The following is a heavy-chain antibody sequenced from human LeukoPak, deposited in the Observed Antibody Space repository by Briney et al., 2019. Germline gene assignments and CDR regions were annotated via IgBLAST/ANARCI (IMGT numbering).Heavy chain of an antibody. V-gene: IGHV3-7*01. J-gene: IGHJ6*02. D-gene: IGHD5-18*01. Sequence: GGSLRLSCAASGFTFSSYWMTWVRQAPGKGLEWVANIKQDGSEIYYVDSVKGRFTISRDNAKNSLYLQMNSLRAEDTAVYYCARELNTVGYSYGYYYYYGMDVWGQGTTVTVSS. CDR3: ARELNTVGYSYGYYYYYGMDV. CDR2: IKQDGSEI. CDR1: GFTFSSYW.